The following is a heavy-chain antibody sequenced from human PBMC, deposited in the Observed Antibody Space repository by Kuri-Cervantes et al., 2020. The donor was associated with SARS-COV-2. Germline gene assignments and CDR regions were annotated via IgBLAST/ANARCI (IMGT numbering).Heavy chain of an antibody. CDR2: TSFGGTKK. CDR1: GFTFSSYA. V-gene: IGHV3-30*04. CDR3: ARSSDTAMERELDY. J-gene: IGHJ4*02. D-gene: IGHD5-18*01. Sequence: GESLKISCAASGFTFSSYAMHWVRQAPGKGLEWVALTSFGGTKKYYADSVKGRVTISRDNSKSTLYLQMNSLRPEDTAVYYCARSSDTAMERELDYWGQGTLVTVSS.